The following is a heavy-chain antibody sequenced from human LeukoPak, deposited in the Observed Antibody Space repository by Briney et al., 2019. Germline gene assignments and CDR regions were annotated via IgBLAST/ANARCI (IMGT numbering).Heavy chain of an antibody. J-gene: IGHJ1*01. D-gene: IGHD2-2*01. CDR2: ISGSGGST. CDR3: AKDSSTGWTEYFQH. V-gene: IGHV3-23*01. Sequence: GGSLRLSCAASGFTFSTYAMSWVRQAPGKGLEWVSAISGSGGSTYYADSVKGRFTISRDNSKYTLYLQMNSLRAEDTAIYYCAKDSSTGWTEYFQHWGQGTLVTVSS. CDR1: GFTFSTYA.